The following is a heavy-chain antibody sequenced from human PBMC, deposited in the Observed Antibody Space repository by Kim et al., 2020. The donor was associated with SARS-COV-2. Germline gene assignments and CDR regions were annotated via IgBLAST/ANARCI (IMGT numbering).Heavy chain of an antibody. CDR2: ISAYNGNT. CDR1: GYTFTSYG. Sequence: ASVKVSCKASGYTFTSYGISWVRQAPGQGLEWMGWISAYNGNTNYAQKLQGRFTMTTYTSTSTAYMELRSLRSDDTAGYYCARTLEDYIELHFDYWGQGTLVTVSS. D-gene: IGHD4-4*01. CDR3: ARTLEDYIELHFDY. J-gene: IGHJ4*02. V-gene: IGHV1-18*01.